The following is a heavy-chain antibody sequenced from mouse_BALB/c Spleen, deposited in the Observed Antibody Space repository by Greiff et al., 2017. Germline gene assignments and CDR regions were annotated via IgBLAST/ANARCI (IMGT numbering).Heavy chain of an antibody. J-gene: IGHJ3*01. CDR1: GYTFTSYW. CDR3: TRSGNYFAY. V-gene: IGHV1S22*01. Sequence: LQHPGSALVRPGASVQLSCKASGYTFTSYWMHWVKQRPGQGLAWIGNIYPGRGSTNYDEKFKSKATLTVDTSSSTAYMQLSSLTSEDSAVYYGTRSGNYFAYWGQGTLVTVAA. CDR2: IYPGRGST. D-gene: IGHD2-1*01.